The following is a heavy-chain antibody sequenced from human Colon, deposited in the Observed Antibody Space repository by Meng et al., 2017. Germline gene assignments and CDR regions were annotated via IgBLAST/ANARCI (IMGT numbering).Heavy chain of an antibody. D-gene: IGHD5-18*01. V-gene: IGHV4-4*02. Sequence: QGELEGAGPGLVKPSGTLSLPCAVSGGSLSNSNWGSWVRQSTGKGLEWIGEIYHSGNTNYNPSLKSRVTISVDKSKNQFSLKVSSVTAADTAVYYCASRGFSYGYVSFWGQGTLVTVSS. CDR3: ASRGFSYGYVSF. J-gene: IGHJ4*02. CDR1: GGSLSNSNW. CDR2: IYHSGNT.